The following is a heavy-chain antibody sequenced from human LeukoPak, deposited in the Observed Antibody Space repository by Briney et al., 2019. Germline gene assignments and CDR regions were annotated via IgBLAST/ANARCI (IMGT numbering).Heavy chain of an antibody. CDR2: IYPGDSDT. Sequence: GESLKISCKGSGYSFTSYWISWVRQIPGKGLEWMGIIYPGDSDTRYSPSFQGQVTISADKSITTAYLQWSGLKASDTAMYYCARDPFDYGDYDLDSFAFDIWGQGTMVTVSS. D-gene: IGHD4-17*01. J-gene: IGHJ3*02. CDR1: GYSFTSYW. CDR3: ARDPFDYGDYDLDSFAFDI. V-gene: IGHV5-51*01.